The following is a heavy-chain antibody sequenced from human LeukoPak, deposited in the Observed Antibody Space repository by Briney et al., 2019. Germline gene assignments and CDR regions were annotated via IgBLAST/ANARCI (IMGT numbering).Heavy chain of an antibody. Sequence: GGSLRLSWTASGCTLSRYWLSWVRQAPGKGLEWVADIKGDGSKKYYADSVKGRFTISRDNAENSLYLQMNSLRAEDTAVYFCARDSPEGNNWGSEPTFDYWGQGILVTVSS. CDR1: GCTLSRYW. CDR2: IKGDGSKK. CDR3: ARDSPEGNNWGSEPTFDY. J-gene: IGHJ4*02. D-gene: IGHD1-1*01. V-gene: IGHV3-7*04.